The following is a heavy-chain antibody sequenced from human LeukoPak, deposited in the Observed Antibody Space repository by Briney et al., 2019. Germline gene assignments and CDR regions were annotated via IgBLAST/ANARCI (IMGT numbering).Heavy chain of an antibody. CDR3: TRGAFEYDSSSYYYTFDY. CDR2: IKSKTYGGTT. CDR1: GFTFDDYG. V-gene: IGHV3-49*04. J-gene: IGHJ4*02. Sequence: GGSLRLSCAASGFTFDDYGMSWVRQAPGKGLEWVSFIKSKTYGGTTEYAASVKGRFIISRDDSKSIAYLQMNSLKTEDTAVYYCTRGAFEYDSSSYYYTFDYWGQGTLVTVSS. D-gene: IGHD3-22*01.